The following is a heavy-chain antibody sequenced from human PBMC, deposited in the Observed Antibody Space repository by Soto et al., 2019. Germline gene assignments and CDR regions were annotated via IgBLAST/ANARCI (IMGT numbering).Heavy chain of an antibody. V-gene: IGHV4-34*01. D-gene: IGHD2-2*02. CDR1: GGSFRGYY. Sequence: QVQLQQWGAGLLKPSETLSLTCAVYGGSFRGYYWSWIRQPPGKGLEGIGENNHSGSTNYNPSLKSRVTISVDTSQNQFSLKLGSVTAADTAVYYCATGYCSSTSCYRYLDLWGLGTLVTVSS. J-gene: IGHJ2*01. CDR3: ATGYCSSTSCYRYLDL. CDR2: NNHSGST.